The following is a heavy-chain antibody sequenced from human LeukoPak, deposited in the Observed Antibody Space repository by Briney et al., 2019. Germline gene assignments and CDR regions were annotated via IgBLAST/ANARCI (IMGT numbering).Heavy chain of an antibody. CDR3: VVILWFGDPRFGMDV. Sequence: SETLSLTCAVSGYSISSGYYWGWIRQPPGKGLEWIGSICHSGSTYYNQSLKSRVTISVDTSKNQLSLKLSSVTAADTAVYYCVVILWFGDPRFGMDVGSKGTTVTVPS. D-gene: IGHD3-10*01. J-gene: IGHJ6*04. V-gene: IGHV4-38-2*01. CDR2: ICHSGST. CDR1: GYSISSGYY.